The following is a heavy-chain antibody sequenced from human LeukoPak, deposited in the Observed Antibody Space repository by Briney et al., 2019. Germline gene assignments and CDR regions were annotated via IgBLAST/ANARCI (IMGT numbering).Heavy chain of an antibody. D-gene: IGHD3-10*01. CDR1: GFTFSSYG. J-gene: IGHJ4*02. CDR3: ARNKKIYYGGDY. CDR2: IWYDGSNK. V-gene: IGHV3-33*01. Sequence: GRSLRLSCAASGFTFSSYGMHWVRQAPGKGLEWVAVIWYDGSNKYYADSVKGRFTISRDNSKNTLYLQMNSLRAEDTAVYYCARNKKIYYGGDYGGLGPLVTFS.